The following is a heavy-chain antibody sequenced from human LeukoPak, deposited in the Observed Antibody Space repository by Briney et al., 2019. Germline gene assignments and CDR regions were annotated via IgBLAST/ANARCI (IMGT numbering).Heavy chain of an antibody. D-gene: IGHD5-12*01. V-gene: IGHV3-21*01. J-gene: IGHJ4*02. CDR2: ISSSSTFI. Sequence: PGGSLRLSCAASGFTFSSYDMNWVRQARGKGLEWVSSISSSSTFIYYAHSVKGRFTISRDNAKNSLYLQMDSLRAEDTAVYYCARDGYSGYDSDNDYWGQGTLVTVSS. CDR1: GFTFSSYD. CDR3: ARDGYSGYDSDNDY.